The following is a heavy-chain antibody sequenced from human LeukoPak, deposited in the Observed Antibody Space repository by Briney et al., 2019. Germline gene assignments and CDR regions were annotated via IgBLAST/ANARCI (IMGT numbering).Heavy chain of an antibody. CDR3: ARDYGGSSPFDY. CDR2: ISSSGSTI. Sequence: GGSLRLSCAASGFTFSSYDMHWVRQAPGKGLEGVSYISSSGSTIYYADSVKGRFTISRDNAKNSLYLQMNSLRAEDTAVYYCARDYGGSSPFDYWGQGTLVTVSS. D-gene: IGHD2-15*01. J-gene: IGHJ4*02. CDR1: GFTFSSYD. V-gene: IGHV3-48*03.